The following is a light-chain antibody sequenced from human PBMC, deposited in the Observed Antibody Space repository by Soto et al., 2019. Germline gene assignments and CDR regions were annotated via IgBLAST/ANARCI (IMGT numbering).Light chain of an antibody. Sequence: DIRMTQSASYLSASVGDGVSIXCRASHSVSSHISWYQQKPGKAPKHLIYSSSSLQRGGPSRFSGSGSGTDFTRTISSLQPDDFATYYGQQSYSTPPTFGQGTKVDIK. J-gene: IGKJ1*01. CDR3: QQSYSTPPT. CDR1: HSVSSH. V-gene: IGKV1-39*01. CDR2: SSS.